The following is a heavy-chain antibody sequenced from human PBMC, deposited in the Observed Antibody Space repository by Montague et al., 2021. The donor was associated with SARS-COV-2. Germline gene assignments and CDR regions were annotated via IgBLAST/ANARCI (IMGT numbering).Heavy chain of an antibody. CDR1: GGTFSSYA. V-gene: IGHV1-69*13. CDR2: IIPIFGTA. J-gene: IGHJ6*03. CDR3: ARCMWGNWNYGQYYYYYMDV. Sequence: SVKVSCKASGGTFSSYAISWVRQAPGHGLEWMGGIIPIFGTANYAQKFQGRVTITADEFTSTAYMELSSLRSEDTAVYYCARCMWGNWNYGQYYYYYMDVWGKGTTVTVSS. D-gene: IGHD1-7*01.